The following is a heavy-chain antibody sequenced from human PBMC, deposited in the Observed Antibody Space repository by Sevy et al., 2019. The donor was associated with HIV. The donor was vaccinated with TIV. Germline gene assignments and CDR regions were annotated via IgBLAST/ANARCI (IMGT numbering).Heavy chain of an antibody. CDR2: IHPGVSDT. V-gene: IGHV5-51*01. CDR1: GYSFTSYW. D-gene: IGHD1-1*01. J-gene: IGHJ4*02. CDR3: ARHGTIGTTMDYFDY. Sequence: GESLKISCKGAGYSFTSYWIGWVRQMPGKGLEWMGIIHPGVSDTRYSPAFQGQVTISADKSIRTAYLQWSSLKTSDTATYYCARHGTIGTTMDYFDYWGQGVLVTVSS.